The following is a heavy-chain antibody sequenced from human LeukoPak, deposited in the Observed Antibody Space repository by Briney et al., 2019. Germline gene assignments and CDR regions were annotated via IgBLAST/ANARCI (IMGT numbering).Heavy chain of an antibody. CDR3: AKPSPYDSSGYYYLPVY. Sequence: GGSLRLSCAASGFTFSSCAMSWVRQAPGKGLEWVSAISGSGGSTYYADSVKGRFTISRDNSKNTLYLQMNSLRAEDTAVYYCAKPSPYDSSGYYYLPVYWGQGTLVTVSS. D-gene: IGHD3-22*01. V-gene: IGHV3-23*01. J-gene: IGHJ4*02. CDR1: GFTFSSCA. CDR2: ISGSGGST.